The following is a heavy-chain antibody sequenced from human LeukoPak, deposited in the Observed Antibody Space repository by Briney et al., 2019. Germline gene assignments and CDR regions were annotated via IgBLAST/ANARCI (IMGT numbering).Heavy chain of an antibody. V-gene: IGHV3-23*01. CDR1: GFTVSSNY. CDR2: ISGSGGNT. D-gene: IGHD6-19*01. Sequence: PGGSLRLSCAASGFTVSSNYMSWVRQAPGKGLEWVSAISGSGGNTYYADSVKGRFTISRDNSKNTLYLQMNSLRAEDTAVYYCANDEQWLVPWFDPWGQGTLVTVSS. J-gene: IGHJ5*02. CDR3: ANDEQWLVPWFDP.